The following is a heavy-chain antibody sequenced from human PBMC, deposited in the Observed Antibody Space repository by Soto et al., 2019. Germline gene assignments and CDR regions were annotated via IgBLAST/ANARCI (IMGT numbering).Heavy chain of an antibody. J-gene: IGHJ4*02. D-gene: IGHD2-15*01. Sequence: QVQLVESGGGVVQPGRSLRLSCAASGFTFSSYGMHWVRQAPGKGLEWVAVISYDGSNKYYADSVKGRFTISRDNSKNTLDLQMNSLRAEDTAVYYCGNSGGRDGYNSLHYWGQGTLVTVSS. CDR1: GFTFSSYG. V-gene: IGHV3-30*18. CDR2: ISYDGSNK. CDR3: GNSGGRDGYNSLHY.